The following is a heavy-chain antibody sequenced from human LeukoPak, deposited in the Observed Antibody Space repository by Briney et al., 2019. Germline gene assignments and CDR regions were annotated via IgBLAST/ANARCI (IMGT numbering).Heavy chain of an antibody. CDR1: GGIFSNHA. J-gene: IGHJ3*02. CDR2: IIPMIGTA. V-gene: IGHV1-69*04. D-gene: IGHD1-14*01. Sequence: RASVKVSCKASGGIFSNHAVTWVRQAPGQGLEWMGRIIPMIGTAKYAQKFQSRVTFTADTSTNTAYMELSSLTSEDTALYFCAKGATVGKEALDIWGQGSLVTVSS. CDR3: AKGATVGKEALDI.